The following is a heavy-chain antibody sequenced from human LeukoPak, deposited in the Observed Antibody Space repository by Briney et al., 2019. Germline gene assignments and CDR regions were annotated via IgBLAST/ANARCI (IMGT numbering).Heavy chain of an antibody. D-gene: IGHD3-22*01. CDR2: ISAYNGNT. Sequence: ASVKVSCKASGYTFTSYGISWVRQAPGQGLEWMGWISAYNGNTNYAQKLQGRVTMSTDTSTSTAYMELRSLRSDDTAVYYCARPYYDSSAPPYDYWGQGTLVTVSS. J-gene: IGHJ4*02. V-gene: IGHV1-18*01. CDR3: ARPYYDSSAPPYDY. CDR1: GYTFTSYG.